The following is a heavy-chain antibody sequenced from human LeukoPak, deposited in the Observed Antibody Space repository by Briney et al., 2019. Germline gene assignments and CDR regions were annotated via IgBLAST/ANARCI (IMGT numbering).Heavy chain of an antibody. J-gene: IGHJ4*02. V-gene: IGHV3-7*03. Sequence: PGGSLRLSCAASGFTFSSYWMSWVRQAPGKGLEWVANIKQDGSEKYYVDSVKGRFTISRDNAKNSLYLQMNSLRAEDTAVYYCARDRSLYSSSSDYYFDYWGQGTLVTVSS. CDR2: IKQDGSEK. D-gene: IGHD6-6*01. CDR1: GFTFSSYW. CDR3: ARDRSLYSSSSDYYFDY.